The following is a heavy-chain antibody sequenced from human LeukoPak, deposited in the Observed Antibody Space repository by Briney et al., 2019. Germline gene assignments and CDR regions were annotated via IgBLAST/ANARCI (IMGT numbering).Heavy chain of an antibody. Sequence: GGSLRLSCAASGFTFSSYAMHWVRQAPGKGLEWVAVISYDGSNKYYADSVKGRFTISRDNAKNSLYLQMNSLRAEDTAVYYCARPMRRSDWFDPWGQGTLVTVSS. V-gene: IGHV3-30-3*01. J-gene: IGHJ5*02. CDR3: ARPMRRSDWFDP. CDR2: ISYDGSNK. CDR1: GFTFSSYA. D-gene: IGHD5-24*01.